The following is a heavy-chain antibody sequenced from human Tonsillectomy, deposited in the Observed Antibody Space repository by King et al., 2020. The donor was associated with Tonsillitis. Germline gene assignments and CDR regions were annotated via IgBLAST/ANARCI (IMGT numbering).Heavy chain of an antibody. Sequence: VQLVESGAEVKKPGASVKVSCKSSGDTFIGQYMHWVRQAPGQGLEWMGWINTLSGGINYAQKFQGRVTMTRDTSISTAYMDLRSLRSDETAVYYCARVVPVAGTRWDYFDYWGQGTLVTVSS. D-gene: IGHD6-19*01. CDR2: INTLSGGI. J-gene: IGHJ4*02. CDR1: GDTFIGQY. V-gene: IGHV1-2*02. CDR3: ARVVPVAGTRWDYFDY.